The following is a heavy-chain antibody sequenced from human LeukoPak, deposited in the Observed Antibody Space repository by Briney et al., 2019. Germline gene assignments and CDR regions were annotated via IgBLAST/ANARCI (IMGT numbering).Heavy chain of an antibody. CDR1: GYTFTSYG. CDR2: ISTYNANT. D-gene: IGHD3-9*01. V-gene: IGHV1-18*01. J-gene: IGHJ4*02. Sequence: ASVKVSCKASGYTFTSYGISWVRQAPGQGLEWMGWISTYNANTNYVQKLQGRVTMTTDTSTSTAYMELRSLRSDDTAVYYCARSYYDILSGYYDIDYWGQGTLVTVSS. CDR3: ARSYYDILSGYYDIDY.